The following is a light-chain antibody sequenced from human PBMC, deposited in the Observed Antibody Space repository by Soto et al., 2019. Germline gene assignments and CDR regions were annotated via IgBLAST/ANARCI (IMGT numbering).Light chain of an antibody. CDR3: QQYNNWLRWT. Sequence: EIVMTQSPPTLSVSPGERATLSCRASQSISSKLAWYQQKPGQGPRLLIYDASTRATGIPARFSGSGSGTDFTLTISSLQSEDFAVYYCQQYNNWLRWTFGQGTKVEIK. J-gene: IGKJ1*01. V-gene: IGKV3-15*01. CDR2: DAS. CDR1: QSISSK.